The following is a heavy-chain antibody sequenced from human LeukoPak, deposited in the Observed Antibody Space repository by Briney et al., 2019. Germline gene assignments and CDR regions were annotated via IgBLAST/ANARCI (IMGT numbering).Heavy chain of an antibody. CDR3: AREHSGVTFGGVIVP. CDR2: INHSGST. CDR1: GGSFSGYY. D-gene: IGHD3-16*01. V-gene: IGHV4-34*01. J-gene: IGHJ5*02. Sequence: SETLSLTCAVYGGSFSGYYWSWIRQPPGKGLEWIGEINHSGSTNYNPSLKSRVTISVDTSKNQFSLQLNSVTPEDTAVYYCAREHSGVTFGGVIVPWGQGTLVTVSS.